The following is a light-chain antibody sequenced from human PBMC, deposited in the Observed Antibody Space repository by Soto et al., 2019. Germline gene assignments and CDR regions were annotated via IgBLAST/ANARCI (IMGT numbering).Light chain of an antibody. J-gene: IGKJ3*01. CDR3: QQSYNAPFN. CDR2: AAS. CDR1: QTIARY. Sequence: DIQMTQSPSPLSASAVDRIIITFRASQTIARYINWFQQKSGQPPKLLVYAASTLRHGVPSRFSASGSGSDFTLTINSLQPEDLATYYCQQSYNAPFNFGPGTKVDIK. V-gene: IGKV1-39*01.